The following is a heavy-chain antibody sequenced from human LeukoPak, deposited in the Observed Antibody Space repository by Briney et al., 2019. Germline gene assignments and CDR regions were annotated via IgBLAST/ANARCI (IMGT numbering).Heavy chain of an antibody. Sequence: GGSLRLSCAASGFTFSNYAMHWVRQAPGKGLEWVAVISDDGSNKYYGDSVKGRFTISRDNSKNTVYLQMNSLRAEDTAVYYCAKDRYSSGWYSDFDYWGQGTLVNVSS. D-gene: IGHD6-19*01. CDR2: ISDDGSNK. CDR3: AKDRYSSGWYSDFDY. V-gene: IGHV3-30*18. CDR1: GFTFSNYA. J-gene: IGHJ4*02.